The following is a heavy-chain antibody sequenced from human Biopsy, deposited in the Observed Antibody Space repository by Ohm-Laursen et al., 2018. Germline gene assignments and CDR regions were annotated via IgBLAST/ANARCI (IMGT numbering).Heavy chain of an antibody. D-gene: IGHD3-22*01. Sequence: SSVKVSCKASGGTFTNHAVGWVRQAPGQGLEWVGSSIPLFNTANYADKFQGRVTLTADKSTTTAYMELSSLRSEDTAIYYCARFPLGAYDDSGSYRAVVHWYFDLWGRGTLVTVSS. CDR3: ARFPLGAYDDSGSYRAVVHWYFDL. J-gene: IGHJ2*01. CDR1: GGTFTNHA. CDR2: SIPLFNTA. V-gene: IGHV1-69*06.